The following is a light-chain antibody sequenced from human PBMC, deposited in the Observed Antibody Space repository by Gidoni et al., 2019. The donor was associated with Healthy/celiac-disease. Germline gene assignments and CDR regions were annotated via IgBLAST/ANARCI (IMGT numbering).Light chain of an antibody. CDR2: GAS. CDR3: QQYNNWPKT. V-gene: IGKV3-15*01. Sequence: EIVMPQSPATLSVSPGERATLSCRASQSVSSNLAWYQQKPGQAPRLLIYGASTRTTGVPARFSGSGSGTEFTLTISSLQSEDFAVYYCQQYNNWPKTFXPXTKVDIK. J-gene: IGKJ3*01. CDR1: QSVSSN.